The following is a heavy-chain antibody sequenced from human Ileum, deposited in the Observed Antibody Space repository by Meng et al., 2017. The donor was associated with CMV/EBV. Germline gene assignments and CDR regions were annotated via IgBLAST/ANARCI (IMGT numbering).Heavy chain of an antibody. CDR3: SRGPASSGYFPGDY. D-gene: IGHD6-19*01. J-gene: IGHJ4*02. CDR1: GFTFRSHW. V-gene: IGHV3-74*01. Sequence: SGFTFRSHWMHWVRQAPGKGLVWVSRINSDGSSTSFADSVKGRFTISRDNAKNTLYLHMNSLRAEDTAVYYCSRGPASSGYFPGDYWGQGTLVTVSS. CDR2: INSDGSST.